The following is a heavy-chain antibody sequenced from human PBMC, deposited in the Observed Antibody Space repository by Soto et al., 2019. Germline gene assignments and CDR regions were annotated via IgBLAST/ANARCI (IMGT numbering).Heavy chain of an antibody. V-gene: IGHV4-34*01. Sequence: SETLSLTCAVYGGSFSGYYWSWIRQPPGKGLEWIGEINHSGSTNYNPSLKSRVTISVDTSKNQFSLKLSSVTAADTAVYYCARFRKNYYGSGSGSYYFDYWGQGTLVTVSS. CDR3: ARFRKNYYGSGSGSYYFDY. D-gene: IGHD3-10*01. CDR1: GGSFSGYY. CDR2: INHSGST. J-gene: IGHJ4*02.